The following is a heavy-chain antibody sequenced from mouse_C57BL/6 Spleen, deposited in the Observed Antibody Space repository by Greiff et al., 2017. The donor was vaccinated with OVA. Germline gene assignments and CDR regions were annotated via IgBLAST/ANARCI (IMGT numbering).Heavy chain of an antibody. CDR2: ISSGSSTI. CDR3: ARRNWDNYAKDY. V-gene: IGHV5-17*01. Sequence: EVQLMESGGGLVKPGGSLKLSCAASGFTFSDYGMHWVRQAPEQGLEWVAYISSGSSTIYYADTVKGRFTISRDNAKNTLFLQMTSLRSEDTAMYDCARRNWDNYAKDYWGKGTSVTASS. J-gene: IGHJ4*01. CDR1: GFTFSDYG. D-gene: IGHD4-1*01.